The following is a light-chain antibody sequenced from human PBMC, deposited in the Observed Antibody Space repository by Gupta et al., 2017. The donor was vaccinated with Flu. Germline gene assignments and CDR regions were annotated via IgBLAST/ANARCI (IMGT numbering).Light chain of an antibody. CDR1: QKIGVD. CDR3: QQFRQWPFT. J-gene: IGKJ5*01. V-gene: IGKV3-15*01. CDR2: DAS. Sequence: PATLSVSPGEGVTLSCRASQKIGVDLAWYQQKPGQAPRPLIYDASCRATGVPARFSDGGSGTEFTLTISSLQSEEFAVYYCQQFRQWPFTFGQGTLMDIK.